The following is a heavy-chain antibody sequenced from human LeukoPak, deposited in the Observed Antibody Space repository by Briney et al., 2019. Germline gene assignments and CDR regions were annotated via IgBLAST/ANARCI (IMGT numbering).Heavy chain of an antibody. CDR3: AIVAGAGAMGWCDS. J-gene: IGHJ5*01. Sequence: GGSLRLSCAASGFALRSYTVTWVRQAPGKGLEWVSYISSRSPNIYYSESVKGRFSISRDNVNNVVYPQVSSLTTEDTAVYYCAIVAGAGAMGWCDSWGQGTLFIVSS. V-gene: IGHV3-21*01. D-gene: IGHD6-19*01. CDR1: GFALRSYT. CDR2: ISSRSPNI.